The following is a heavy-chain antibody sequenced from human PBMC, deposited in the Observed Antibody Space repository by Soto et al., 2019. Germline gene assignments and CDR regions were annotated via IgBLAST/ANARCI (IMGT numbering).Heavy chain of an antibody. D-gene: IGHD6-13*01. CDR3: ARASGIAGSFYR. J-gene: IGHJ5*02. V-gene: IGHV3-48*02. CDR2: ISISSRTI. CDR1: GFTFRSYS. Sequence: GGSLRLSCAASGFTFRSYSMNWVRQAPGKGLEWVSYISISSRTIYYADSVKGRFTISRDDAKNSLYLQMNSLRDEDTSVYYCARASGIAGSFYRWGQGTLVTVSS.